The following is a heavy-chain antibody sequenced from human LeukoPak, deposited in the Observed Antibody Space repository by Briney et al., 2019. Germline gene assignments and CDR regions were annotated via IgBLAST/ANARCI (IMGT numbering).Heavy chain of an antibody. D-gene: IGHD3-22*01. CDR1: GFTLSSYG. CDR2: IRNDGSNK. V-gene: IGHV3-30*02. Sequence: GGSLRLSCAASGFTLSSYGMHWVRQAPGKGLEWVAFIRNDGSNKYYADSVKGRFTISRDNSKNTLYLQMNSLRAEDTAVYYCAKGTTRYYDSSGDRFDYWGQGTLVTVSS. CDR3: AKGTTRYYDSSGDRFDY. J-gene: IGHJ4*02.